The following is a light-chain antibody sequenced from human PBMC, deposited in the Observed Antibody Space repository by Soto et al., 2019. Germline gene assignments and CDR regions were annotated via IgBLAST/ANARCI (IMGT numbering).Light chain of an antibody. CDR1: QGIGDT. V-gene: IGKV3-15*01. CDR3: QPYNNWPLT. Sequence: FVMRLSAATLSVSPGKGATLFCRASQGIGDTLAWYQHKHGQTPRLLIYDTSTRATGVPTRFSGSGYGAEFTLTINSLQSEDFAVYYCQPYNNWPLTFGGGTKVDIK. J-gene: IGKJ4*01. CDR2: DTS.